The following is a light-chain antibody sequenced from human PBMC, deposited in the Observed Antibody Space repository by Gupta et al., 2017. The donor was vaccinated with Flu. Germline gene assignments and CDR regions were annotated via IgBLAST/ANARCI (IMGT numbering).Light chain of an antibody. CDR2: VNN. J-gene: IGLJ1*01. Sequence: HSVLPQPPSVTGAPGPRLTISCTGSSSNIAAGYNVHWYQHLPGSAPKLPIYVNNNLPTEVPTRVSGSKSGASANRTITGLHAEDEAEYYCQSHDSKLNNYVFGPGTKVTVL. V-gene: IGLV1-40*01. CDR3: QSHDSKLNNYV. CDR1: SSNIAAGYN.